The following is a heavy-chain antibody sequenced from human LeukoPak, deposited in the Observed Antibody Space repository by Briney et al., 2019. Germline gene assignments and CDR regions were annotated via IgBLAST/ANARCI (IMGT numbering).Heavy chain of an antibody. CDR2: IYYSGST. CDR3: ARGRGGRGAFDI. D-gene: IGHD3-16*01. CDR1: GGSFSGYY. V-gene: IGHV4-59*01. J-gene: IGHJ3*02. Sequence: SETLSLTCAVYGGSFSGYYWSWIRQPPGKGLEWIGYIYYSGSTNYNPSLKSRVTISVDTSKNQFSLKLSSVTAADTAVYYCARGRGGRGAFDIWGQGTMVTVSS.